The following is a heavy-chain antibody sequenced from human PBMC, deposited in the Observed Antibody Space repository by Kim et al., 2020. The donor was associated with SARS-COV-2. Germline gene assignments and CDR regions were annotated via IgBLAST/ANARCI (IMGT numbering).Heavy chain of an antibody. V-gene: IGHV1-2*02. D-gene: IGHD3-10*01. CDR1: GYTFTGYY. J-gene: IGHJ5*02. CDR2: INPNSGGT. CDR3: ARMGRITMVRGVITRFDP. Sequence: ASVKVSCKASGYTFTGYYMHWVRQAPGQGLEWMGWINPNSGGTNYAQKFQGRVTMTRDTSISTAYMELSRLRSDDTAVYYCARMGRITMVRGVITRFDPWGQGTLVTVSS.